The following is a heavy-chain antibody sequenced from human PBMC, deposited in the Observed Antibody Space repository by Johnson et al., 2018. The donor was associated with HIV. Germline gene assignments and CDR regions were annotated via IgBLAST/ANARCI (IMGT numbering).Heavy chain of an antibody. CDR3: ARVLADGWFSYDVFDV. CDR2: IWYDGREK. D-gene: IGHD6-19*01. J-gene: IGHJ3*01. V-gene: IGHV3-33*08. CDR1: GFTFSTYG. Sequence: QVLLLESGGSLLQPGGSLRLSCAASGFTFSTYGMHWVRQAPGKGLEWVALIWYDGREKYYADSVKGRFTISRDNSKNTLYLQMNSLRAEDTAVYYCARVLADGWFSYDVFDVWGQGTLVIVSS.